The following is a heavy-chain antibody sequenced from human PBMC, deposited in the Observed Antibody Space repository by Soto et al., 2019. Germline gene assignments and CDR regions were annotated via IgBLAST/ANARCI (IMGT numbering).Heavy chain of an antibody. CDR1: GGSFSGYH. CDR2: INHSGST. J-gene: IGHJ4*02. D-gene: IGHD3-22*01. Sequence: SETLSLTCAVYGGSFSGYHWSWIRQPPGKGLEWIGEINHSGSTNYNPSLKSRVTISVDTSKNQFSLKLSSVTAADTAVYYCARYDSSGYYPTFDYWGQGTLVTVSS. CDR3: ARYDSSGYYPTFDY. V-gene: IGHV4-34*01.